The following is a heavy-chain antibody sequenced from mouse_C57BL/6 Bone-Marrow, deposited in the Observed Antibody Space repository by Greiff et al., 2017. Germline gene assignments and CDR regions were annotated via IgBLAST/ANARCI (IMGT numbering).Heavy chain of an antibody. V-gene: IGHV1-81*01. Sequence: QVQLKQSGAELVKPGASVKISCKASGYTFTSYGISWVKQRTGQGLEWIGEIYPRSGNTYYNEKFKGKATLTADKSSSTAYMELRSLTSEDSAVYFCARDVGSSYYFDYWGQGTTLTVSS. CDR2: IYPRSGNT. CDR3: ARDVGSSYYFDY. D-gene: IGHD1-1*01. J-gene: IGHJ2*01. CDR1: GYTFTSYG.